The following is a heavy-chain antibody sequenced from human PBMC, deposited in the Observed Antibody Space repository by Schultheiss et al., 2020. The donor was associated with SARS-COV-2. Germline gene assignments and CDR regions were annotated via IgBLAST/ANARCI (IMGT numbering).Heavy chain of an antibody. D-gene: IGHD2-15*01. CDR3: ARNCSGGSCRPLDY. Sequence: GGSLRLSCAASGFTFDDYAMHWVRQAPGKGLEWVSGISGSGGSTYYADSVKGRFTISRDYAKNTLYLQMNSLRAEDTAVYYCARNCSGGSCRPLDYWGQGTLVTVSS. V-gene: IGHV3-23*01. J-gene: IGHJ4*02. CDR1: GFTFDDYA. CDR2: ISGSGGST.